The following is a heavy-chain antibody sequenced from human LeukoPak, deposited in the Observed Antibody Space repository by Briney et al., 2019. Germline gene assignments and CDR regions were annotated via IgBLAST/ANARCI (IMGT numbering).Heavy chain of an antibody. D-gene: IGHD1-26*01. J-gene: IGHJ4*02. CDR1: GFTFSSYA. CDR2: ISGSGGST. Sequence: GRSLRLSCAASGFTFSSYAMSWVSQAPGKGLEWVSAISGSGGSTYYAGSVKGRFTTSRATSTKPPYLQMTRLLTEDTAINYCAKGIVGATRKINFFDYWGQGTLVSVFS. V-gene: IGHV3-23*01. CDR3: AKGIVGATRKINFFDY.